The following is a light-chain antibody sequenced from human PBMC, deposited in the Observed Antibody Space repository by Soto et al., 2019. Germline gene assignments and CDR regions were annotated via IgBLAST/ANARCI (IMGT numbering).Light chain of an antibody. CDR3: EQYAGESPT. J-gene: IGKJ1*01. V-gene: IGKV1-9*01. CDR2: AAS. CDR1: QGIGSY. Sequence: DIQLTQSPSFLSASVGDRVSITCRASQGIGSYLAWYQQKPGKAPNLLIYAASILQSGVPSRFSGSGSGTEFTLTISSLQPDDLATYYCEQYAGESPTFGQGTKVDIK.